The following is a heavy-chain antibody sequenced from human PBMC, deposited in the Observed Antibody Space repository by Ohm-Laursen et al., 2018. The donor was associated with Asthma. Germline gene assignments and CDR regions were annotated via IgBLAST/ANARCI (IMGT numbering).Heavy chain of an antibody. V-gene: IGHV1-18*04. CDR2: IYIGNT. CDR3: VRDVVDRFDF. CDR1: GYSVTSYA. Sequence: ASVKVSCKASGYSVTSYAFSWVRQAPGQRPEWMGWIYIGNTNYAPNFRDRITMTTDTSTNTAYMELRSLTSDDTAVYYCVRDVVDRFDFWGQGSLVIVSS. D-gene: IGHD2-21*01. J-gene: IGHJ4*02.